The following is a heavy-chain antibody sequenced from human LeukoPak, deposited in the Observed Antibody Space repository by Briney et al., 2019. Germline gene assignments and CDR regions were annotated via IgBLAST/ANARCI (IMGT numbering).Heavy chain of an antibody. CDR2: ISSSSSYI. D-gene: IGHD3-10*01. CDR3: ARARAIRGVIMFDY. Sequence: PGGSLRLSCAASGFTFSSYSMNWVRQAPGKGLEWVSSISSSSSYIYYADSVKGRFTISRDNAKNSLYLQMNSLRAEDTAVYYCARARAIRGVIMFDYWGQGTLVTVSS. CDR1: GFTFSSYS. V-gene: IGHV3-21*04. J-gene: IGHJ4*02.